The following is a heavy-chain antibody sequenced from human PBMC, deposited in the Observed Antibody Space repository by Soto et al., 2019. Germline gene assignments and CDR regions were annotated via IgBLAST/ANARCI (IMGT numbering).Heavy chain of an antibody. CDR1: RYTVTGYY. CDR3: EREGIAARIPSD. D-gene: IGHD6-25*01. CDR2: HHFNVGGA. Sequence: VSVKTPRYTVTGYYLHWVRQAPGQGLEWIGCHHFNVGGANYAQEFQGRITMTRDASTSTANEELTRWRFDDTAISYCEREGIAARIPSDWGQRTLVTVS. J-gene: IGHJ4*02. V-gene: IGHV1-2*02.